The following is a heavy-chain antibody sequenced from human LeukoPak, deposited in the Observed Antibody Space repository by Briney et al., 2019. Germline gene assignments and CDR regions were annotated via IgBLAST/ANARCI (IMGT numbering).Heavy chain of an antibody. Sequence: ASETLSLTCTVSGYSISSGYYWGWIRQPPGKGLEWIGSVYHSGSTYYNPSLKSRVAISVDTSKNQFSLKLSSVTAADTAVYYCATPYYYDSSGYYDAFDIWGQGTMVTVSS. D-gene: IGHD3-22*01. J-gene: IGHJ3*02. CDR2: VYHSGST. CDR3: ATPYYYDSSGYYDAFDI. CDR1: GYSISSGYY. V-gene: IGHV4-38-2*02.